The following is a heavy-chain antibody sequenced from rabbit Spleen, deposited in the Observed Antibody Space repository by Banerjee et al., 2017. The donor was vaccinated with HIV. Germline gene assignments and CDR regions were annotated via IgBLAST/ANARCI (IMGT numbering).Heavy chain of an antibody. V-gene: IGHV1S40*01. Sequence: QSLEESGGGLVKPGASLTLTCTASGFSFSSGNYMCWFRQTPGEGLEWVACIGGGSGNTYYASWAKGRFTITKTSSTTVTLQVTSLTAADTATYFCARDVARSSFSSYGMDLWGPGTLVTVS. CDR2: IGGGSGNT. CDR3: ARDVARSSFSSYGMDL. CDR1: GFSFSSGNY. D-gene: IGHD8-1*01. J-gene: IGHJ6*01.